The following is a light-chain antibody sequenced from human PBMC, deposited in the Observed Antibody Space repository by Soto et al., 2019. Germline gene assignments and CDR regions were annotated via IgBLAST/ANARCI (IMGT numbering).Light chain of an antibody. Sequence: QSVLTQPPSVSAAPGQRVTIFCSGSSSNIGNNYVSWYQQLPGTAPKLLVYETNQRPSGIPDRFSGSKSGTSATLGITGLQTGDEADYYCATWDSSLGAHAFGTGTKLTVL. V-gene: IGLV1-51*02. CDR1: SSNIGNNY. CDR2: ETN. J-gene: IGLJ1*01. CDR3: ATWDSSLGAHA.